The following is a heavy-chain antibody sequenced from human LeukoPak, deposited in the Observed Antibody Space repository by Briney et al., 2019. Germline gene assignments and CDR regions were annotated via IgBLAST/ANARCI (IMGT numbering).Heavy chain of an antibody. J-gene: IGHJ3*02. CDR2: ISSSSIYI. CDR1: GFTFSSYG. V-gene: IGHV3-21*01. CDR3: ARIVLDYGGEGAFDI. Sequence: GGSLRLSCAASGFTFSSYGMHWVRQAPGKGLEWVSSISSSSIYIYYADSLKGRFTISRDNAKNSLYLQMNSLRAEDTAVYYCARIVLDYGGEGAFDIWGQGTMVTVSS. D-gene: IGHD4-23*01.